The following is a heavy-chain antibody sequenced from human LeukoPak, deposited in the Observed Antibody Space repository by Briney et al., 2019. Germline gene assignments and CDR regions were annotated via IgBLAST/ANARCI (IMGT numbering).Heavy chain of an antibody. CDR3: ARWGYSSSWYYFDY. CDR1: GGTFSSYA. Sequence: GASVKVSCKASGGTFSSYAISWVRQAPGQGLEWMGGIIPIFGTANYAQKFQGRVTITADESTSTAYMELSSLRSEDTAVYYCARWGYSSSWYYFDYWGREPWSPSPQ. V-gene: IGHV1-69*13. D-gene: IGHD6-13*01. J-gene: IGHJ4*02. CDR2: IIPIFGTA.